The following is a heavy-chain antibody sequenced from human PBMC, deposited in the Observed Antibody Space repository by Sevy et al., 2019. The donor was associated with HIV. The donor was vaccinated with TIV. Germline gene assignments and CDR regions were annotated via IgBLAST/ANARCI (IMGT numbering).Heavy chain of an antibody. Sequence: GGSLRLSCAASGFTFSSYWMSWVRQAPGKGLEWVANIKQDGSEKYYVDSVKGRFTISRDNAKNSLYLQMNSLRAEDTAVYYCARVESYDFWSGSSPIYYYYYGMDVWGQGTTVTVSS. CDR3: ARVESYDFWSGSSPIYYYYYGMDV. J-gene: IGHJ6*02. V-gene: IGHV3-7*03. CDR1: GFTFSSYW. CDR2: IKQDGSEK. D-gene: IGHD3-3*01.